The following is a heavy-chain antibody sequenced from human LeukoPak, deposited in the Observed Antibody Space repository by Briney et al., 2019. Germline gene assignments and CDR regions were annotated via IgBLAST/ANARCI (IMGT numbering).Heavy chain of an antibody. Sequence: ASVKVSCKASGGTFSSYAISWVRQAPGQGLEWMGGIIPIFGTANYAQKFQGRVTITADKSTSTAYMEPSSLRSEDTAVYYCARVSSSPIGFDPWGQGTLVTVSS. D-gene: IGHD6-13*01. V-gene: IGHV1-69*06. J-gene: IGHJ5*02. CDR1: GGTFSSYA. CDR2: IIPIFGTA. CDR3: ARVSSSPIGFDP.